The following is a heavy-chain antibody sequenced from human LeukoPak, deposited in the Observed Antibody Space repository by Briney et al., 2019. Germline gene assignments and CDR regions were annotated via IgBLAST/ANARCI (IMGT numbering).Heavy chain of an antibody. D-gene: IGHD3-22*01. CDR1: GFTFSSYW. V-gene: IGHV3-74*03. J-gene: IGHJ4*02. CDR2: ISSDGSST. CDR3: GSGYYMVSN. Sequence: GGSLRLSCAASGFTFSSYWMHWVRQAPGKGLVWVSRISSDGSSTTYGDSVKGRFTISRDNAKNTLYLQMNSLRVEDTAVYYCGSGYYMVSNWGQGTLVTVSS.